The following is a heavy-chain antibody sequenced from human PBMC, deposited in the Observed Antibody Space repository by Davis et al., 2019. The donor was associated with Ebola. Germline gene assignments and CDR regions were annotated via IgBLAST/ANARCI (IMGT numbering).Heavy chain of an antibody. CDR3: AKDTSNVWFDV. D-gene: IGHD2-2*01. Sequence: PGGSLRLSCAASGFIFRSYVMSWVRRAPGKGLEWVSTLGLSADTYYADSVKGRFTISRDNSKNTLHLQMNSLRVEDTAIYYCAKDTSNVWFDVWGQGTMVTVSS. V-gene: IGHV3-23*01. J-gene: IGHJ3*01. CDR1: GFIFRSYV. CDR2: LGLSADT.